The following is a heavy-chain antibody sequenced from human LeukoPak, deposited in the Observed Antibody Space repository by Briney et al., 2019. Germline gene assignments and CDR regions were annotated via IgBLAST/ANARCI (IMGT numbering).Heavy chain of an antibody. CDR3: ASDLSTWFD. V-gene: IGHV3-66*01. J-gene: IGHJ4*02. CDR1: GFIVSNNY. Sequence: GGSLRLSGVASGFIVSNNYMSWVRQAPGMGLEWVSTIYRGGSSFYADSVKGRFTISRDNSKNTLYLQMDSLRAEDTAVYYCASDLSTWFDWGQGTQVTVAS. CDR2: IYRGGSS. D-gene: IGHD6-13*01.